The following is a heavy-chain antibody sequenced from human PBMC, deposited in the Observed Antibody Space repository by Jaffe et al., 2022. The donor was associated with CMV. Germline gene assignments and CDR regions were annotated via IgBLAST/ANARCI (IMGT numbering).Heavy chain of an antibody. CDR3: ARDSTYSSSWMPRGYYGMDV. CDR2: IYYSGST. Sequence: QVQLQESGPGLVKPSETLSLTCTVSGGSISSYYWSWIRQPPGKGLEWIGYIYYSGSTNYNPSLKSRVTISVDTSKNQFSLKLSSVTAADTAVYYCARDSTYSSSWMPRGYYGMDVWGQGTTVTVSS. J-gene: IGHJ6*02. V-gene: IGHV4-59*01. CDR1: GGSISSYY. D-gene: IGHD6-13*01.